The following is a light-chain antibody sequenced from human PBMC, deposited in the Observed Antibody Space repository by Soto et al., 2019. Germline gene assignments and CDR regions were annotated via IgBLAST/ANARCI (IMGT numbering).Light chain of an antibody. CDR3: QQRKHWPPLT. CDR1: HNVDIY. V-gene: IGKV3-11*01. J-gene: IGKJ5*01. Sequence: EVVLTQSPATLSLSPGETATLSCRASHNVDIYLAWYQQKPGQAPRLLIYDASNRATGIPARFSGSGSGTEFNLPISSLEPEDSAVYYCQQRKHWPPLTFGQGTRLE. CDR2: DAS.